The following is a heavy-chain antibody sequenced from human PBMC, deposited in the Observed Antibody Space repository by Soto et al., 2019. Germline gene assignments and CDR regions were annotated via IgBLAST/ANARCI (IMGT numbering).Heavy chain of an antibody. CDR3: ARGSLANSWYFDL. D-gene: IGHD5-12*01. CDR2: MNSGASII. V-gene: IGHV3-11*01. J-gene: IGHJ2*01. Sequence: QVQLVESGGGLVKPGGSLRLSCAASGFTFSDYYMSWIRQAPGKGLEWISYMNSGASIIYYADSVKGRFTISRDNAEKSLFLQMNSLRAEDTAVYFCARGSLANSWYFDLWGRGTLVTVSS. CDR1: GFTFSDYY.